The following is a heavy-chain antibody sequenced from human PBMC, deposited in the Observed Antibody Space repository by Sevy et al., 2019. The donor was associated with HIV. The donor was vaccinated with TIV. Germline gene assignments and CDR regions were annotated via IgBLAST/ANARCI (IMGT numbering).Heavy chain of an antibody. Sequence: GGSLRLSCAASGFTFSSYGMHWVRQAPGKGLEWVAFIRYDGSNKYYADSVKGRFTISRDNSKNTLYLQMNSLRAEDTAVYDCAKDRRGEDCSSTSCYAGPVHFDYWGQGTLVTVSS. CDR2: IRYDGSNK. J-gene: IGHJ4*02. D-gene: IGHD2-2*01. V-gene: IGHV3-30*02. CDR3: AKDRRGEDCSSTSCYAGPVHFDY. CDR1: GFTFSSYG.